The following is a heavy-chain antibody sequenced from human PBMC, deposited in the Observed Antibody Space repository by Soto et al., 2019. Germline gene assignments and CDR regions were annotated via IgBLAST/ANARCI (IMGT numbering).Heavy chain of an antibody. D-gene: IGHD2-2*03. V-gene: IGHV4-39*01. CDR3: ARLNGYCVSTNCHGYYGMDV. CDR2: IYSSENT. Sequence: QLQLQESGPGLVKPSETLSLTCTVSGGSVSSNSYSWGWIRQSPGKGLEWIGTIYSSENTYYNPSHLGRVTISVHTSKHEFPLRLSSVTADDTAVYYCARLNGYCVSTNCHGYYGMDVWGQGTTVTVSS. CDR1: GGSVSSNSYS. J-gene: IGHJ6*02.